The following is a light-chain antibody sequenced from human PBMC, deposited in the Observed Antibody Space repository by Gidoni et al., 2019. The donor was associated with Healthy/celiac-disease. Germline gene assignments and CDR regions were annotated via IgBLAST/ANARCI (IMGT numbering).Light chain of an antibody. Sequence: EIVLTQSPGTLSLSPGERATLSCRASQSVRSSYLAWYQQKPGQAPRLLIYGASSRATGIPDRFSGSGSGTDFTLTISRLEPEDFAVYYCQQYGSSSSTFGGGTKVEIK. V-gene: IGKV3-20*01. CDR1: QSVRSSY. CDR2: GAS. J-gene: IGKJ4*01. CDR3: QQYGSSSST.